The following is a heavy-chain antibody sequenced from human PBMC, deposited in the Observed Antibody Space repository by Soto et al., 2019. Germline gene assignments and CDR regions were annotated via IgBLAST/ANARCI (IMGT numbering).Heavy chain of an antibody. V-gene: IGHV4-59*01. CDR1: GGSISTYY. Sequence: SETLSLTCTVSGGSISTYYWSWIRQPPGKGLEWIGYIYYDGSTSYNPSLRSRVTISVDTSKNQFSLILCSVTSADTAVYYCARDQLSSGLYVWFDPWGQGTLVTVS. CDR2: IYYDGST. J-gene: IGHJ5*02. D-gene: IGHD6-25*01. CDR3: ARDQLSSGLYVWFDP.